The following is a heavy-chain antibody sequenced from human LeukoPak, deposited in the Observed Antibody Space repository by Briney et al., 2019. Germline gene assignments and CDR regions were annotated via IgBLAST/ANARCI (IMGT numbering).Heavy chain of an antibody. V-gene: IGHV3-21*06. J-gene: IGHJ6*02. CDR1: GFTFSGYS. Sequence: GGSLRLSCEASGFTFSGYSMNWVRQAPGKGLEWVSYISESSSHTYNADSVKGRFTISRDNAKNSLYLQMNSLRVEDTGIYYCARDRAVKARIGGMDVWGQGTTVIVS. CDR2: ISESSSHT. D-gene: IGHD5-24*01. CDR3: ARDRAVKARIGGMDV.